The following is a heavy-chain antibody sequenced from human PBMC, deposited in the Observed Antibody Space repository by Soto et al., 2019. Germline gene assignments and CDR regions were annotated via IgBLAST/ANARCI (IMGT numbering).Heavy chain of an antibody. V-gene: IGHV4-34*01. CDR2: INHSGST. Sequence: PSETLSLTCAVYGGSSSGYYWSWIRQPPGRGLEWIGEINHSGSTNYNPSLKSRVTISVDTSKNQFSLKLSSVTAADTAVYYCARGKGSGVPAAIYFDYWGQGTLVTVSS. J-gene: IGHJ4*02. CDR1: GGSSSGYY. D-gene: IGHD2-2*01. CDR3: ARGKGSGVPAAIYFDY.